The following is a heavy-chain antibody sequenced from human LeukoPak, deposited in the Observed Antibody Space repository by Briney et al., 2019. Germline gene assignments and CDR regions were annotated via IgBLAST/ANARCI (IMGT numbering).Heavy chain of an antibody. V-gene: IGHV3-20*04. D-gene: IGHD1-26*01. CDR3: ARRSGSYSYYYYYMDV. J-gene: IGHJ6*03. Sequence: GGSQRLSCAASGFTFDDYGMSWVRQAPGKGLEWVSGINWNGGSTGYADSVKGRFTISRDNAKNSLYLQMNSLRAEDTALYYCARRSGSYSYYYYYMDVWGKGTTVTVSS. CDR2: INWNGGST. CDR1: GFTFDDYG.